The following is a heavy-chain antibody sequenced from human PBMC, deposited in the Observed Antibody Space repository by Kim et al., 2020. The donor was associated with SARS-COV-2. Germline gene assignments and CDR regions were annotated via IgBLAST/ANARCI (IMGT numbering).Heavy chain of an antibody. D-gene: IGHD2-15*01. CDR2: INTKDGDT. Sequence: ASVKVSCKTSGYIFSIYGFSWVRQAPGQGLEWMGWINTKDGDTKYVQKFQDRVTMTTDSSTSTAYMELRSLKFDDTAVYYCVRGTWGVVNEYWGQGTLVT. V-gene: IGHV1-18*01. CDR3: VRGTWGVVNEY. J-gene: IGHJ4*02. CDR1: GYIFSIYG.